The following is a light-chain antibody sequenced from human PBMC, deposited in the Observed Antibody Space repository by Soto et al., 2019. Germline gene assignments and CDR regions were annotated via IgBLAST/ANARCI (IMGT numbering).Light chain of an antibody. Sequence: QSALTQPRSVSGSPGQSVTISCTGTSSDVGGYNYVSWYQQHAGKAPKLMIYDVSKRPSGVPDRFSGSKSANTASLTISGLQAEDEADYYCCSYAGSYTVLFGGGTKVTVL. CDR3: CSYAGSYTVL. J-gene: IGLJ2*01. CDR2: DVS. CDR1: SSDVGGYNY. V-gene: IGLV2-11*01.